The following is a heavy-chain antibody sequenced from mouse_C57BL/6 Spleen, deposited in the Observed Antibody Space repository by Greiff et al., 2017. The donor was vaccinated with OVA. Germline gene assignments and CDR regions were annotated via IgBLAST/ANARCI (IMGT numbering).Heavy chain of an antibody. J-gene: IGHJ4*01. D-gene: IGHD1-1*01. CDR1: GFTFSDYG. CDR3: ARPTTVVAKAMDY. Sequence: EVQLVESGGGLVKPGGSLKLSCAASGFTFSDYGMHWVRQAPEKGLEWVAYISSGSSTIYYADTVKGRFTISRDNAKNTLFLQMTSLRSEDTAMYYCARPTTVVAKAMDYWGQGTSVTVSS. CDR2: ISSGSSTI. V-gene: IGHV5-17*01.